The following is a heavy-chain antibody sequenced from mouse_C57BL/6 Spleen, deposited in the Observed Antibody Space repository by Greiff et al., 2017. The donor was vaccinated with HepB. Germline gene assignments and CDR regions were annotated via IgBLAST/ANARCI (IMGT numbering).Heavy chain of an antibody. CDR3: ARRIYYDSSYYFDY. V-gene: IGHV1-18*01. J-gene: IGHJ2*01. Sequence: VQLQQSGPELVKPGASVKIPCKASGYTFTDYNMDWVKQSHGKSLEWIGDINPNNGGTIYNQKFKGKATLTVDKSSSTAYMELRSLTSEDTAVYYCARRIYYDSSYYFDYWGQGTTLTVSS. CDR1: GYTFTDYN. CDR2: INPNNGGT. D-gene: IGHD2-4*01.